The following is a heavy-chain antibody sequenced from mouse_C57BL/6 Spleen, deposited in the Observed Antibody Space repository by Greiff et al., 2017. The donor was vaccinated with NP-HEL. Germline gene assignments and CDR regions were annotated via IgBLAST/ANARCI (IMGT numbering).Heavy chain of an antibody. Sequence: QVQLQQPGAELVKPGASVKLSCKASGYTFTSYWMHWVKQRPGRGLEWIGRIDPNSGGTKYNEKFKSKATMTEDEPSSTPYMQLSSLTSKDSAVYYCARPYDYDFMDYWGQGTSVTVSS. J-gene: IGHJ4*01. V-gene: IGHV1-72*01. CDR3: ARPYDYDFMDY. D-gene: IGHD2-4*01. CDR1: GYTFTSYW. CDR2: IDPNSGGT.